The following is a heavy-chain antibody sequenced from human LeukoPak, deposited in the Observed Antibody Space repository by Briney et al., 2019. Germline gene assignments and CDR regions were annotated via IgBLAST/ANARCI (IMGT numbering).Heavy chain of an antibody. CDR2: VNYRGSP. V-gene: IGHV4-34*01. Sequence: SETLSLTCDVPGGSFSGYLWSWIRQSPGKGLEWIGEVNYRGSPNYNPSLESRVTVSVDTSKNQLSLKLTSVAAADTALYYCSRSGLTGMREYERADYYYYGMDLWGQGTAVTVFS. CDR1: GGSFSGYL. CDR3: SRSGLTGMREYERADYYYYGMDL. J-gene: IGHJ6*02. D-gene: IGHD2/OR15-2a*01.